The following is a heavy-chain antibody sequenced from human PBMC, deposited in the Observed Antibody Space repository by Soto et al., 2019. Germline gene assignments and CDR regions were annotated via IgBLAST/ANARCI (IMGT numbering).Heavy chain of an antibody. Sequence: QVQLVESGGGVVQPGRSLRLSCAASGFTFSTYAMHWVRQAPGKGLEWVAVIWYDGSNEYYADSVKGRFSISRDNSKNTMYLQMVSLRADDTAVYYCARARVRGVPYFDYWGQGTLVTVSS. V-gene: IGHV3-33*01. CDR1: GFTFSTYA. D-gene: IGHD3-10*01. J-gene: IGHJ4*02. CDR3: ARARVRGVPYFDY. CDR2: IWYDGSNE.